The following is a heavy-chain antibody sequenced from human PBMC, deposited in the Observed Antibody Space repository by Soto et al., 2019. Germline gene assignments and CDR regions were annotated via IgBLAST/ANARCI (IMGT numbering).Heavy chain of an antibody. V-gene: IGHV3-23*01. J-gene: IGHJ4*02. CDR1: GFTFSSYA. Sequence: EVQLLESGGGLVQPGGSLRLSCAASGFTFSSYAMSWFRQAPGKGLEWVSAISGSGGSTYYADSVKGRFTISRDKSKNTLYLQMNSLRAEDTAVYYGAKDGIAAAGAYYFDYWGQGTLVTVSS. CDR3: AKDGIAAAGAYYFDY. CDR2: ISGSGGST. D-gene: IGHD6-13*01.